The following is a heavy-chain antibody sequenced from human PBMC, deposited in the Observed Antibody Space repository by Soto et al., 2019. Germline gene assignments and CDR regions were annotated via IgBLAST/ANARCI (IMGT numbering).Heavy chain of an antibody. CDR2: IRSKAYSYAT. D-gene: IGHD5-12*01. J-gene: IGHJ4*02. CDR3: LTSIREATRDFDY. V-gene: IGHV3-73*01. CDR1: GFSFSGSS. Sequence: LRLSCAASGFSFSGSSMYWVRQASGKGLEWVGRIRSKAYSYATAYGASLKGRFSIFRDDTKNTAYLQINSLKSEDTAVYYCLTSIREATRDFDYWGQGTLVTVSS.